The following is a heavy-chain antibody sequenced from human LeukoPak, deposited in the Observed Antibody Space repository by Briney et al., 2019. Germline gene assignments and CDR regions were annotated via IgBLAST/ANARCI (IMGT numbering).Heavy chain of an antibody. V-gene: IGHV4-31*11. CDR3: ARGDILTGYCPDY. CDR2: IYYSGST. J-gene: IGHJ4*02. CDR1: GGSFSGYY. Sequence: SETLSLTCAVYGGSFSGYYWSWIRQHPGKGLEWIGYIYYSGSTYYNPSLKSRVTISVDTSKNQFSLKLSSVTAADTAVYYCARGDILTGYCPDYWGQGTLVTVSS. D-gene: IGHD3-9*01.